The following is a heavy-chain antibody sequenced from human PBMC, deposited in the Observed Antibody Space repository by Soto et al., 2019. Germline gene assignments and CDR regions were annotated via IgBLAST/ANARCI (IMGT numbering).Heavy chain of an antibody. Sequence: QGQLVQSGAEVKKPGASVKVSCKASGYTFNKYSISWVRQAPGQGLEWMGWISASNGNTDSAQKFQGRVTMAIDTSTSTAYMELWSLRSDDTAVFYCTRGHGDFAGDFDYWGHGTLVTVSS. CDR2: ISASNGNT. V-gene: IGHV1-18*04. CDR1: GYTFNKYS. D-gene: IGHD4-17*01. CDR3: TRGHGDFAGDFDY. J-gene: IGHJ4*01.